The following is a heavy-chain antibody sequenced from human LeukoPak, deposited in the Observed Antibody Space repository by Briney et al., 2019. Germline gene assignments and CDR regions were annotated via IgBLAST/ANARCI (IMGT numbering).Heavy chain of an antibody. CDR3: ARDALIGMSYYYGMDV. V-gene: IGHV4-4*07. CDR1: GGSISSYY. CDR2: IYTSGST. D-gene: IGHD1-20*01. Sequence: SETLSLTCTVSGGSISSYYWSWIRQPAGKGLEWIGRIYTSGSTNYNPSLKSRVTMSVDTSKNQFSLKLSSVTAADTAVYYCARDALIGMSYYYGMDVWGQGTTVTVSS. J-gene: IGHJ6*02.